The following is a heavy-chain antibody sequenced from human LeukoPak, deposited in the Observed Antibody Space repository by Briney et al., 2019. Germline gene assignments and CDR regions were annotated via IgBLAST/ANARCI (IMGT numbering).Heavy chain of an antibody. Sequence: GGSLRLSCAASGFTFSSYWMHWVRQAPGKGLVWVSRINSDGSSTSYADSVKGRFTISRDNAKNTLYLQMNSLRAEDTAVYYCAKIIAAANRPTFDYWGQGTLVTVSS. CDR3: AKIIAAANRPTFDY. CDR1: GFTFSSYW. CDR2: INSDGSST. D-gene: IGHD6-13*01. V-gene: IGHV3-74*01. J-gene: IGHJ4*02.